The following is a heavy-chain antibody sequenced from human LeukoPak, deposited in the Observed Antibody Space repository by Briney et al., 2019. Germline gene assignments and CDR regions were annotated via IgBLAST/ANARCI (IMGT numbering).Heavy chain of an antibody. V-gene: IGHV3-30*02. Sequence: GGSLRLSCAASGFTFSSYGMYWVRQAPGKGLEWVAFIRYDGSKKYYADSVKGRFSISRDNAKNSLYLQMNSLRAEDTAVYYCARDRNYDGSVYYEDDYFDYWGQGTLVTVSS. CDR3: ARDRNYDGSVYYEDDYFDY. CDR1: GFTFSSYG. J-gene: IGHJ4*02. CDR2: IRYDGSKK. D-gene: IGHD3-22*01.